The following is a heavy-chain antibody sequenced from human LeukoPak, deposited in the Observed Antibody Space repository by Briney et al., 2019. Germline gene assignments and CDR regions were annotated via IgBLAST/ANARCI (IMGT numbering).Heavy chain of an antibody. CDR1: GFTFSSYA. CDR2: IGGSGGST. J-gene: IGHJ4*02. Sequence: GGSLRPSCAASGFTFSSYAMYWGREAAGTGLECVSGIGGSGGSTYHADSVKGRFTISRDNSKNTVYLQLNSLRAEDTAVYYCAKTTTGYSSGRYAGWPVDYWAQGTLVTVSS. V-gene: IGHV3-23*01. D-gene: IGHD2-15*01. CDR3: AKTTTGYSSGRYAGWPVDY.